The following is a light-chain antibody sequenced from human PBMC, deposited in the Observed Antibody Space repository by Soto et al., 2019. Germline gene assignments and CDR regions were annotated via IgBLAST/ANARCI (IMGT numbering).Light chain of an antibody. CDR3: SSYTRSSTLV. CDR1: SSDVGAYNY. J-gene: IGLJ2*01. Sequence: QPVLTQPASVSGSPGQSITISCTGTSSDVGAYNYVSWFQQYPGKAPKLMIYDVSNRPSGVSNRFSGSKAGNTASLTISGLQAEDEADYYCSSYTRSSTLVFGGGTKLTVL. V-gene: IGLV2-14*01. CDR2: DVS.